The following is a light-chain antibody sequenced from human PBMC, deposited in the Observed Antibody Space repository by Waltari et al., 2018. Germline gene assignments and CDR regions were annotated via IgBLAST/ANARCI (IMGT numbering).Light chain of an antibody. V-gene: IGLV1-44*01. CDR3: AAWDDSLHGHWV. CDR1: SSHTASSL. J-gene: IGLJ3*02. CDR2: RSD. Sequence: QSVLTQPPSSSGTPGQRVPTSCSGSSSHTASSLVYCYQPFPGKAPKRLICRSDQRPSGVPDRFSGSKSGTSASLAINGLQSEDEAAYYCAAWDDSLHGHWVFGGGTKVTVL.